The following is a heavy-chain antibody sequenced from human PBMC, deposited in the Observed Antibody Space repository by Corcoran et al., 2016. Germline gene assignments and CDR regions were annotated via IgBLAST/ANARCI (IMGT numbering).Heavy chain of an antibody. CDR3: AVGLVVVVNYCSSSSCHYKEEGSLHYYYYYGMDV. CDR2: IIPIFGTA. J-gene: IGHJ6*02. CDR1: GGTFSSYA. D-gene: IGHD2-2*01. V-gene: IGHV1-69*01. Sequence: QVQLVQSGAEVKKPGSSVKVSCKASGGTFSSYAISWVRQAPGQGLEWMGGIIPIFGTANYAQKFQGRVTITADESTSTAYMELSSLRSEDTAVYECAVGLVVVVNYCSSSSCHYKEEGSLHYYYYYGMDVWGQGTTVTVSS.